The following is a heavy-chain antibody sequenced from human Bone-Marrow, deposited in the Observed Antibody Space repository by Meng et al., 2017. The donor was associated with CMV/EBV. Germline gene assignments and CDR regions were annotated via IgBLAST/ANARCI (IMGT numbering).Heavy chain of an antibody. CDR2: IYYSGST. Sequence: GSLRLSCTVSGGSISSSSYYWGWIRQPPGKGLEWIESIYYSGSTYYNPSLKSRVTISVDTSKNQFSLKLSSVTAADTAVYYCARESKWPHLMAPSDYWGQGTLVTVSS. J-gene: IGHJ4*02. CDR1: GGSISSSSYY. CDR3: ARESKWPHLMAPSDY. V-gene: IGHV4-39*07. D-gene: IGHD5-12*01.